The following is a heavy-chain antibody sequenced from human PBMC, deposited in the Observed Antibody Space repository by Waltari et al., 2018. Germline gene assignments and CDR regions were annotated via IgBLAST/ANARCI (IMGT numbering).Heavy chain of an antibody. CDR3: ARRGRTTVSYYFDY. J-gene: IGHJ4*02. D-gene: IGHD4-4*01. V-gene: IGHV3-74*01. CDR1: GFSFSSYW. CDR2: IYSDGSRI. Sequence: DVQLLESGGGLVQPGGSLRLSCVASGFSFSSYWMYWIRQSPGKGLEWIAHIYSDGSRIRYADSVQGRFTISRDNAQRTVYLQMNSLRDEDTAVYYCARRGRTTVSYYFDYWGQGTLVTVSS.